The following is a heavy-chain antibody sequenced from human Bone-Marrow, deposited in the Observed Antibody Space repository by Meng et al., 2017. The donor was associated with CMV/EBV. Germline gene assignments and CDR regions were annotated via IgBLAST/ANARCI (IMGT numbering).Heavy chain of an antibody. CDR1: GFTFSSYW. Sequence: ESLKISCAASGFTFSSYWMSWIRQPPGKGLEWIGEINHSGSTNDNPSLKSRVTISVDTSKNQFSLKLSSVTAADTAMYYCTTRRITMIVVVITPVGLVNWGQGTLVTVSS. D-gene: IGHD3-22*01. CDR2: INHSGST. V-gene: IGHV4-34*08. J-gene: IGHJ4*02. CDR3: TTRRITMIVVVITPVGLVN.